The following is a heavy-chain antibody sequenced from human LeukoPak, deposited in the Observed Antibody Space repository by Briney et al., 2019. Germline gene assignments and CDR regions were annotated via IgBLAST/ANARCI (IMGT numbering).Heavy chain of an antibody. CDR2: IYYSGST. CDR1: GGSLSSYY. D-gene: IGHD5-18*01. J-gene: IGHJ6*03. Sequence: SETLSLTCTVSGGSLSSYYWSWIRQPPGKGLEWIGYIYYSGSTNYNPSLKSRVTISVDTSKNQFSLKLSSVTAADTAVYYCARVQGGYSYGYYYYYYMDVWGKGTTVTISS. CDR3: ARVQGGYSYGYYYYYYMDV. V-gene: IGHV4-59*01.